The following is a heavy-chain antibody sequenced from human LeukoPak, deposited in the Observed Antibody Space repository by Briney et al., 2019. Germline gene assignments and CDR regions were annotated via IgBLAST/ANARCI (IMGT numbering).Heavy chain of an antibody. D-gene: IGHD2-15*01. J-gene: IGHJ5*02. CDR2: INHSGGT. CDR3: ARGQIVVVVADTTEWFDP. Sequence: SETLSLTCAVYGGSFSDYSWSWIRQPPGKGLEWIGEINHSGGTNHNPSLMSRVIMSVDTSKNQFSLKVSSVTAADTAMYYCARGQIVVVVADTTEWFDPWGQGTLVTVSS. CDR1: GGSFSDYS. V-gene: IGHV4-34*01.